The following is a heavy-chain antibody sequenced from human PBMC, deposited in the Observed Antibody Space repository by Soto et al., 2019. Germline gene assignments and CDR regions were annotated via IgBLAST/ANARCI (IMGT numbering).Heavy chain of an antibody. CDR2: IYYSGST. J-gene: IGHJ6*03. D-gene: IGHD4-4*01. V-gene: IGHV4-39*01. CDR3: AAFPTVTTVGVDYYYYMDV. CDR1: GGSISSSSYY. Sequence: QLQLQESGPGLMKPSETLSLTCTVSGGSISSSSYYWGWIRQPPGKGLEWIGSIYYSGSTYYNPSRKSRVTISVDTSKNQFSLKLSSVTAADTAVYYCAAFPTVTTVGVDYYYYMDVWGKGTTVTVSS.